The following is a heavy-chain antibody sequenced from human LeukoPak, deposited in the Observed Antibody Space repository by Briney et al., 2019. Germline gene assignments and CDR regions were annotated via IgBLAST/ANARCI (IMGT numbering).Heavy chain of an antibody. CDR2: SRNRGNGNTT. Sequence: GGSLRLSCAASGFTFSDHYMDWVRQAPGEGLEWVGRSRNRGNGNTTEYAASVKGRVTISRDESKNSLYLQMNSLEAEDTAVYYCARAGLVVVTAKKSDAFDVWGQGTMVTVSS. CDR1: GFTFSDHY. J-gene: IGHJ3*01. V-gene: IGHV3-72*01. D-gene: IGHD2-21*02. CDR3: ARAGLVVVTAKKSDAFDV.